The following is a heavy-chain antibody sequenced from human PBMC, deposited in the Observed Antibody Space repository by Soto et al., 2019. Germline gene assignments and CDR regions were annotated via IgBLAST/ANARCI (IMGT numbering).Heavy chain of an antibody. D-gene: IGHD2-15*01. CDR2: ISYSGST. J-gene: IGHJ4*02. CDR1: AGSITSSSYY. Sequence: SEILSLTCTVSAGSITSSSYYWVRIRQPPGKGWKGIVSISYSGSTYYNPSLKISVAISVDQSQNQFTLKLRSVTAADTAVYYCARHDRGLYALVVAATMAHFDYWGQGTLVTVSS. CDR3: ARHDRGLYALVVAATMAHFDY. V-gene: IGHV4-39*01.